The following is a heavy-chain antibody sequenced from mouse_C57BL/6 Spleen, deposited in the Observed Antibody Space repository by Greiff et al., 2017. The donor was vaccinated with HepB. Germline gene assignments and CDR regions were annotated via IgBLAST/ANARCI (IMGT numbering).Heavy chain of an antibody. CDR2: INPNNGGP. V-gene: IGHV1-18*01. J-gene: IGHJ1*03. D-gene: IGHD2-3*01. Sequence: VQLQQSGPELVKPGASVKIPCKASGYTFTDYNMDWVKQSHGKSLEWIGDINPNNGGPIYNQKFKGKATLTVDKSSSTAYMELRSLTSEDTAVYYCARVIYDGYYRYFDVWGTGTTVTVSS. CDR1: GYTFTDYN. CDR3: ARVIYDGYYRYFDV.